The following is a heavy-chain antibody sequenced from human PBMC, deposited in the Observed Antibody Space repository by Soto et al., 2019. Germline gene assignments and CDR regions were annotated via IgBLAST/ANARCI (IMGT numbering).Heavy chain of an antibody. CDR2: INAGNGDT. D-gene: IGHD2-21*01. J-gene: IGHJ1*01. CDR1: GYTFTSFP. V-gene: IGHV1-3*01. CDR3: TRAPRGEN. Sequence: QVQLVQSGAEVKKPGASVTVSCKASGYTFTSFPIHWVRQAPGQRLEWMGWINAGNGDTKYSQKFQGRVTVTRDTSASTAYMELISLRSDDTAVYYCTRAPRGENWGQGTLVTVSS.